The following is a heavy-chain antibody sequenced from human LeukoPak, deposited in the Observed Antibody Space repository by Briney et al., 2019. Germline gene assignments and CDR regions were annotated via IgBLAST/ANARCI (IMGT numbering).Heavy chain of an antibody. V-gene: IGHV3-23*01. CDR2: ISGSGGST. J-gene: IGHJ5*02. CDR1: GFTFSSYA. Sequence: PGGSLRLSCAASGFTFSSYAMSWVRQAPGKGLEWVSAISGSGGSTYYADSVKGRFTIYRDNSKNTLYLQMNSLRAEDTAVYYCAKSPTYDFWSGYYRDWFDPWGQGTLVTVSS. D-gene: IGHD3-3*01. CDR3: AKSPTYDFWSGYYRDWFDP.